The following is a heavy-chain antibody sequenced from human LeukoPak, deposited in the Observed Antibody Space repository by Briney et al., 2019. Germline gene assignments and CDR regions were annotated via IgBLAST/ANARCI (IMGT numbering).Heavy chain of an antibody. V-gene: IGHV1-18*01. Sequence: ASVKVSCKASGYTFINYGITWVRQAPGQGLEWMGWITTYNGNTYYAQNFQGRVTMTGDTSTSTAYMEVRSLRSDDTAVYYCARLSPPIASFCSGGTCYSGGFDPWGQGTLVTVSS. CDR1: GYTFINYG. CDR3: ARLSPPIASFCSGGTCYSGGFDP. J-gene: IGHJ5*02. CDR2: ITTYNGNT. D-gene: IGHD2-15*01.